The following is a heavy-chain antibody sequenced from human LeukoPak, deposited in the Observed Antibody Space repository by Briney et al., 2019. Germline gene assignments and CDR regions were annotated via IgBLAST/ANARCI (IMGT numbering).Heavy chain of an antibody. CDR1: GGSISSYY. V-gene: IGHV4-59*01. CDR3: ARGDYGDYVGYYYYYYMDV. D-gene: IGHD4-17*01. J-gene: IGHJ6*03. Sequence: SETLSLTCTVSGGSISSYYWSWIRQPPGKGLEWIGYIYYSGSTNYNPSLKSRVTISVDTSKNQFSPKLSSVTAADTAVYYCARGDYGDYVGYYYYYYMDVWGKGTTVTVSS. CDR2: IYYSGST.